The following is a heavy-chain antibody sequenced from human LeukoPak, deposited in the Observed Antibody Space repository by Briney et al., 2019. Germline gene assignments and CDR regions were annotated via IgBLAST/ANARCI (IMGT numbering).Heavy chain of an antibody. CDR1: GFTFSSYG. V-gene: IGHV3-64D*09. CDR3: AQVGRYSNGRDY. Sequence: GGSLRLSCSASGFTFSSYGMHWVRQAPGKGLEYVSAISSNGGTTYYTDSVKGRFTISRDNSKNTLSLQMIGLRAGDTAVYYCAQVGRYSNGRDYWGQGTLVTVSS. D-gene: IGHD4-11*01. CDR2: ISSNGGTT. J-gene: IGHJ4*02.